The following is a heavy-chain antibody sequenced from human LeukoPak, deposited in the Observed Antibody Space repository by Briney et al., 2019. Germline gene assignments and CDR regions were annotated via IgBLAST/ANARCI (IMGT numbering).Heavy chain of an antibody. J-gene: IGHJ4*02. V-gene: IGHV4-30-4*08. CDR2: IYYSGST. D-gene: IGHD6-13*01. CDR1: GGSISSGDYY. Sequence: SETLSLTCTVSGGSISSGDYYWSWIRQPPGKGLEWIGYIYYSGSTYYNPSLKSRVTISVDTSKNQFSLKLSSVTAADTAVYYCARVSIAAAGDRFDYWGQGTLVTVSS. CDR3: ARVSIAAAGDRFDY.